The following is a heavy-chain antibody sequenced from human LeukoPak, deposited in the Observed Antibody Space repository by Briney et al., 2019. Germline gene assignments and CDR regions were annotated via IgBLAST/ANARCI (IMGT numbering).Heavy chain of an antibody. CDR2: IYHSGST. CDR1: GGSIKSNNW. V-gene: IGHV4-4*02. J-gene: IGHJ1*01. CDR3: ARGYSSGWSRSVYFQH. D-gene: IGHD6-19*01. Sequence: SETLSLTCAVSGGSIKSNNWWSWVRQPPGKGLEWIGEIYHSGSTNYNPSLESRVTVSVVKSKNQFSLDLSSVTAGDTAVYYCARGYSSGWSRSVYFQHWGQGTLVTVSS.